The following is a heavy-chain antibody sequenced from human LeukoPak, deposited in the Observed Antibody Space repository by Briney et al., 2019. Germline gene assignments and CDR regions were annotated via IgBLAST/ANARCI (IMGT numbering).Heavy chain of an antibody. CDR3: ARDPPPGEDIVVVPAAHTGGY. CDR1: GYTFTSYY. J-gene: IGHJ4*02. Sequence: GASVKVSCKASGYTFTSYYMHWVRQAPGQGLEWMGIINPSGGSTSYAQKFQGRVTMTRDTSTSTVYMELSSLRSEDTAVHYCARDPPPGEDIVVVPAAHTGGYWGQGTLVTVSS. CDR2: INPSGGST. V-gene: IGHV1-46*01. D-gene: IGHD2-2*01.